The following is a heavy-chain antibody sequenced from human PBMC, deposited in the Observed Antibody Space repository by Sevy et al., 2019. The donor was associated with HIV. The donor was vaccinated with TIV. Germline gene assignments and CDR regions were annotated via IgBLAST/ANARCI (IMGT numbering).Heavy chain of an antibody. J-gene: IGHJ4*02. CDR2: VRSNTDVGTT. CDR1: GFTFSTVW. CDR3: TIDSVPFL. Sequence: GSLRLSCVASGFTFSTVWMSWVRQAPGKGLEWVGRVRSNTDVGTTDYPAPVKGRFTISRDDSKNTLYLQMNNLKTEDTAVYYCTIDSVPFLWGQGTLVTVSS. D-gene: IGHD6-6*01. V-gene: IGHV3-15*05.